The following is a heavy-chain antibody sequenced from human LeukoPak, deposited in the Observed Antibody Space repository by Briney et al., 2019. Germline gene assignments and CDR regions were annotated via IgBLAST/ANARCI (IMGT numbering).Heavy chain of an antibody. D-gene: IGHD6-19*01. V-gene: IGHV4-39*07. CDR1: GGSISSSSYY. CDR2: IYYSGST. CDR3: ARDKSSGGNY. Sequence: PSETLSLTCTVSGGSISSSSYYWGWIRQPPGKGLEWIGSIYYSGSTYYNPSLKSRVTISVDTSKNQFSLKLSSVTAADTAVYYCARDKSSGGNYWGQGTLVTVSS. J-gene: IGHJ4*02.